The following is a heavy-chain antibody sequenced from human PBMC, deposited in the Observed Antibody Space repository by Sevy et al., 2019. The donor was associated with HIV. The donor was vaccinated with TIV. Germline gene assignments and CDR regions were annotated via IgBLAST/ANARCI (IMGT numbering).Heavy chain of an antibody. CDR2: INWHGGIA. J-gene: IGHJ6*03. D-gene: IGHD3-3*01. Sequence: GGSLRLSCVGSGFTFDDHGLNWVRQAPGKGLEWVASINWHGGIADYADSVKGRFIITRDKAKNSLYLQMNSLRVEDTAFYYCAREDFDGSRYYYDMDVWGKGTTVTVSS. CDR1: GFTFDDHG. V-gene: IGHV3-20*04. CDR3: AREDFDGSRYYYDMDV.